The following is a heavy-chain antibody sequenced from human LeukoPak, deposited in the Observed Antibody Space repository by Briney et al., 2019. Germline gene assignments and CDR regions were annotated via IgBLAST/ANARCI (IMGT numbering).Heavy chain of an antibody. Sequence: AGGSLRLSCAASGFTFSSYSMSWVRQAPGKGLEWVSAISGSGGRTYYADSVKGRFTISRDNSKNTLYLQMNSLRVEDTAIYYCAKDKGYNWSPDAFDIWGQGTMVTVSS. J-gene: IGHJ3*02. CDR1: GFTFSSYS. V-gene: IGHV3-23*01. CDR3: AKDKGYNWSPDAFDI. CDR2: ISGSGGRT. D-gene: IGHD1-1*01.